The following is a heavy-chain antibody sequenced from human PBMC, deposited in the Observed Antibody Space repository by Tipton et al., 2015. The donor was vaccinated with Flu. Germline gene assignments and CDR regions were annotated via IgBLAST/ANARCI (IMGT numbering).Heavy chain of an antibody. Sequence: TLSLTCAVYGGSFSDYYWTWIRQPPGKGLEWIGEINHSGSTNYNSSLKSRVTISVDTSKNQFSLKLSSVTAADTAVYYCARHTGDSVRGVIDYWGQGTLVTVSS. CDR3: ARHTGDSVRGVIDY. D-gene: IGHD3-10*02. CDR2: INHSGST. J-gene: IGHJ4*02. V-gene: IGHV4-34*01. CDR1: GGSFSDYY.